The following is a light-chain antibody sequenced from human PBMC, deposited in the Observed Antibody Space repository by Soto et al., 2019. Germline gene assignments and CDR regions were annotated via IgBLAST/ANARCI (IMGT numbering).Light chain of an antibody. CDR2: GAS. J-gene: IGKJ1*01. CDR3: QQFRT. Sequence: EIVMTQSPATLSVSPGERATLSCRASQSLSSNLAWYQQKPGQAPRLLIYGASSRDTGIPDRFSGSGSGTDFTLTISRLEPEDFAVYYCQQFRTFGQGTKVDIK. V-gene: IGKV3D-15*01. CDR1: QSLSSN.